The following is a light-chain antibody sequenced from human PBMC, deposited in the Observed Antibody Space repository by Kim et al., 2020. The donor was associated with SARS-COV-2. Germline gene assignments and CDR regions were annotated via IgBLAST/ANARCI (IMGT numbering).Light chain of an antibody. V-gene: IGKV1-39*01. J-gene: IGKJ2*01. CDR1: HSISSY. CDR2: AAS. Sequence: DIQMTQSPSSLSASVGDRVTITCRASHSISSYLNWYQHKPGRVPKLLIYAASSLQSEVPSRFSGSGSGTDFTLTISSLQPEDFATYYCQQSYSTPYTFGRGTKLDI. CDR3: QQSYSTPYT.